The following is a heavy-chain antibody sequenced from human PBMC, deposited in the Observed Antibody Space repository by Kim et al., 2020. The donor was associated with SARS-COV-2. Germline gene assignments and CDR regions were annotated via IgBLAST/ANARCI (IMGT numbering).Heavy chain of an antibody. J-gene: IGHJ6*02. CDR2: VKNKPAGGTA. CDR3: TTDQKHV. CDR1: GFSSGFTFSGSW. V-gene: IGHV3-15*01. Sequence: GGSLRLSCTPSGFSSGFTFSGSWMTWVRQAPGKGLEWVGRVKNKPAGGTADYGASVKGRFTISRDDSRDTLYLQMDSLEVDDTAVYYCTTDQKHVWGLGTTVTVSS.